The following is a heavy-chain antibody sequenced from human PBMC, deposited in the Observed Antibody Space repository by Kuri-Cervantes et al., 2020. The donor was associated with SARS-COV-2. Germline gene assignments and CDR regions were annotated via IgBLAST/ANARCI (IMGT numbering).Heavy chain of an antibody. J-gene: IGHJ3*02. V-gene: IGHV4-59*01. Sequence: SETLSLTCTVSGGSISSYYWSWIRQPPGKGLEWMAFIYYSGNTNYNPSLKSRVTVSVDTSNNQFSLRLTSVTAADTAVYYCAKVANWGDRDAFDIWGQGTRVTVSS. CDR3: AKVANWGDRDAFDI. D-gene: IGHD7-27*01. CDR1: GGSISSYY. CDR2: IYYSGNT.